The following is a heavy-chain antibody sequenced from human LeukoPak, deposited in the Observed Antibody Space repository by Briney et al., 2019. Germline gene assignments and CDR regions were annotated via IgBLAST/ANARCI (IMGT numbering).Heavy chain of an antibody. Sequence: SVKVSCKASGGTFSSYAISWVRQAPGQGLEWMGGIIPIFGTANYAQKFQGRVTITADESTSTAYMELSSLRSEDTAVYYCARALLERGYSYGSGLDYYGMDVWGKGTTVTVSS. J-gene: IGHJ6*04. V-gene: IGHV1-69*01. CDR2: IIPIFGTA. CDR1: GGTFSSYA. CDR3: ARALLERGYSYGSGLDYYGMDV. D-gene: IGHD5-18*01.